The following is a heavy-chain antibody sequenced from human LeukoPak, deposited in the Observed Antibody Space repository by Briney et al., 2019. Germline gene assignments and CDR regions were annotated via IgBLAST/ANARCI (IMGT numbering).Heavy chain of an antibody. CDR3: ARAKRNGFDI. CDR1: GFTFSNYW. CDR2: IKQDGSEK. V-gene: IGHV3-7*04. Sequence: GGSLRLSCAVSGFTFSNYWMSWVRQAPGKGLEGVANIKQDGSEKNYVDSVKGRFTISRDNAKNSLYLQVNSLRAEDTAVYYCARAKRNGFDIWGQGTMVTVSS. J-gene: IGHJ3*02.